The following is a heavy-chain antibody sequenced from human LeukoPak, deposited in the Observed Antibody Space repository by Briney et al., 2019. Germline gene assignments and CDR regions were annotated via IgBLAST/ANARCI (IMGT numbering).Heavy chain of an antibody. Sequence: SVKVSCKASGGTSNSYAISWVRQAPGQGLEWMGGIIPMSDTANYPQKFRGRLTITADIPTSTVYMELSSLRSEDTAVYYCAREDDTGRYMGDDAFDIWGQGTMVTVSS. J-gene: IGHJ3*02. V-gene: IGHV1-69*06. D-gene: IGHD1-26*01. CDR1: GGTSNSYA. CDR3: AREDDTGRYMGDDAFDI. CDR2: IIPMSDTA.